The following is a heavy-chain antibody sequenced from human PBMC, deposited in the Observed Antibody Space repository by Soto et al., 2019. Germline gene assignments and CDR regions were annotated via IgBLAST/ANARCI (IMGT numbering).Heavy chain of an antibody. V-gene: IGHV3-23*01. J-gene: IGHJ6*02. D-gene: IGHD6-13*01. CDR3: AKGSLAGADYSYGMDV. CDR2: VSGSGGSV. Sequence: PSETLRLSCAAAGFTFSSYGMSWVRQAPGKGLEWVSAVSGSGGSVYYADSVRGRFTISRDNSKNTVYLQVNSLRAEDTAIYYCAKGSLAGADYSYGMDVWGQGTTVTVSS. CDR1: GFTFSSYG.